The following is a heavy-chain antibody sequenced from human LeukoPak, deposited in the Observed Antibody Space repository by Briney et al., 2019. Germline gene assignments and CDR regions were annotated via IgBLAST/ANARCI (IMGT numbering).Heavy chain of an antibody. V-gene: IGHV4-59*08. CDR1: GGSISSYY. CDR3: ARHGGSSGYFNTFYYGMDI. Sequence: SETLSLTCTVSGGSISSYYWSWIRQPPGKGLEWIGYIYYSGSTNYNPSLKSRVTISVDTSKNQFSLKLSSVTAADTAVYYCARHGGSSGYFNTFYYGMDIWAKGPRSPFP. J-gene: IGHJ6*02. D-gene: IGHD3-22*01. CDR2: IYYSGST.